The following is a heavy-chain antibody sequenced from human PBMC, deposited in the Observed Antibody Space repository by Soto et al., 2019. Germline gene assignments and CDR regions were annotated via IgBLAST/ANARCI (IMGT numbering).Heavy chain of an antibody. CDR3: QWLQLVPPNYYYYGMDV. CDR2: ISGSGGST. J-gene: IGHJ6*02. Sequence: GGSLRLSCAASGFTFSSYAMSWVRQAPGKGLEWVSAISGSGGSTYYADSVKGRFTISRDNSKNTLYLQMNSLRAEDTAVYYCQWLQLVPPNYYYYGMDVWGQGTRSPSP. CDR1: GFTFSSYA. D-gene: IGHD6-13*01. V-gene: IGHV3-23*01.